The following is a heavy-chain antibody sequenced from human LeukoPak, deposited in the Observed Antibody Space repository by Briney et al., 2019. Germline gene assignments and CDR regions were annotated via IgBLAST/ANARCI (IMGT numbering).Heavy chain of an antibody. CDR3: ARGGATVTDH. J-gene: IGHJ5*02. D-gene: IGHD4-17*01. V-gene: IGHV4-31*03. CDR1: GGSISDDGYY. Sequence: PSETLSLTCSVSGGSISDDGYYWSWIRQFPGKGLEWIGHIYYGGTTEYNPSLKSRITISRDTSKTQFSLQLNFVTVADTAVYYCARGGATVTDHWGQGTLVTVSS. CDR2: IYYGGTT.